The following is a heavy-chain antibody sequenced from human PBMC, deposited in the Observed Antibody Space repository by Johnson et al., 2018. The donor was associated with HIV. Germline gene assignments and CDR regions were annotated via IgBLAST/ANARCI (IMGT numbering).Heavy chain of an antibody. V-gene: IGHV3-NL1*01. CDR2: IYSGGST. D-gene: IGHD3-10*01. CDR3: ARDRPDNNGSGSLGAFDS. Sequence: QVQLVESGGVVVQPGGSLRLSCAASGFTFSTYAIHWVRQAPGKGLEWVSVIYSGGSTYYADSVKGRFTISRDNSKNTLYVQMNSLRAEDTALYYCARDRPDNNGSGSLGAFDSWGQGTMVTVSS. J-gene: IGHJ3*02. CDR1: GFTFSTYA.